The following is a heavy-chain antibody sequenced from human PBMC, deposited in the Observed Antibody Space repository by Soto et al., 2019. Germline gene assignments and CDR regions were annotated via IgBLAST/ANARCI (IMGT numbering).Heavy chain of an antibody. CDR1: GGSFSGYY. J-gene: IGHJ4*02. Sequence: PSETLSLTCAVYGGSFSGYYWSWIRQPPGKGLEWIGEINHSGSTNYNPSLKSRVTISVDMSKNQFSLKLSSVTAADTAVYYCARGRRPGMAYDYWGQGTLVTVSS. CDR3: ARGRRPGMAYDY. CDR2: INHSGST. V-gene: IGHV4-34*01.